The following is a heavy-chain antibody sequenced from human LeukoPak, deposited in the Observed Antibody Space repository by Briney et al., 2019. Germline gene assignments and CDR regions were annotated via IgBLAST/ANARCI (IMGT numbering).Heavy chain of an antibody. Sequence: SETLSLTCTVSGGSISSSSYYWGWIRQPPGKGLEWIGSIYYSGSTYYNPSPKSRVTISVDTSKNQFSLKLSSVTAADTAVYYCARRASRRLRGAYGGHLDYWGQGTLVTVSS. CDR1: GGSISSSSYY. CDR3: ARRASRRLRGAYGGHLDY. D-gene: IGHD3-10*01. CDR2: IYYSGST. J-gene: IGHJ4*02. V-gene: IGHV4-39*01.